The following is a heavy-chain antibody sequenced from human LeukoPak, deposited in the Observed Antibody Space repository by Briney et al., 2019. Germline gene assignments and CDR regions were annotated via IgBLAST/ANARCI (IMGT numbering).Heavy chain of an antibody. CDR1: GFTFSSYV. D-gene: IGHD2-15*01. CDR3: ARSRDNYYNAMDV. Sequence: GGSLRLSCAASGFTFSSYVMSWVRQAPGKGLEWVSAISGSGGSTYYADSVKGRFTISRDNSKNTLYLQMNSLRAEDTAVYYCARSRDNYYNAMDVWGQGTTVTVSS. CDR2: ISGSGGST. V-gene: IGHV3-23*01. J-gene: IGHJ6*02.